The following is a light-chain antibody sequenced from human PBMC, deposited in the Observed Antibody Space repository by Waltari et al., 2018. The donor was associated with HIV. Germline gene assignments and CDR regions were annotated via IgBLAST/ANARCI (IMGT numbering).Light chain of an antibody. Sequence: DIVMTQSPDSLAVSLGERATIDCQSNQTVFYNSNNKNYLAWYQQRPGQPPKLLIYWASTRESGVPDRFSGSGSGTDFTLTISSLQAEDVAVYYCQQYFNAPLTFGGGTKVEIK. J-gene: IGKJ4*01. CDR3: QQYFNAPLT. V-gene: IGKV4-1*01. CDR2: WAS. CDR1: QTVFYNSNNKNY.